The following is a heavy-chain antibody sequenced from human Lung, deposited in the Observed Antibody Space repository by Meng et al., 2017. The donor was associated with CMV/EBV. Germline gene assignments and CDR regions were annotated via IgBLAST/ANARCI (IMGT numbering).Heavy chain of an antibody. CDR1: GGSISSSSSS. CDR3: ARHHHSPTFDY. D-gene: IGHD1-14*01. CDR2: VVYSGTT. J-gene: IGHJ4*02. V-gene: IGHV4-39*01. Sequence: RHPKGSGPGLVKPPEPLPLTCPVSGGSISSSSSSWAWIRQPPGEGLEWIGSVVYSGTTYYTSSLKSRVSISVDTSKNQFSLKLSSVTAADTAVYYCARHHHSPTFDYWGQGTLVTVSS.